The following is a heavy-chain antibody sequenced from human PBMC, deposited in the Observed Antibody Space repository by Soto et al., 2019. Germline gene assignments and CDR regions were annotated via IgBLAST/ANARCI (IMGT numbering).Heavy chain of an antibody. V-gene: IGHV4-34*02. CDR3: ANRRNWNDGGGLLDC. CDR2: SSHRGST. D-gene: IGHD1-20*01. Sequence: QVQLQQWGAGLLKPSETLSLTCAVYGGSFSGHYWSWIRQPPGKGLEWIGESSHRGSTNYSPSLKRRLTISVDTSKNQVSLNMSSVTAADTAVYYCANRRNWNDGGGLLDCWGQGSLVTVSS. CDR1: GGSFSGHY. J-gene: IGHJ4*02.